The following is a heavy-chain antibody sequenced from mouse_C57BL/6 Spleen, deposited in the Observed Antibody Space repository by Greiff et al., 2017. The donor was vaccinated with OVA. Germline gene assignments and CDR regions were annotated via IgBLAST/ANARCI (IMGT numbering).Heavy chain of an antibody. Sequence: EVQLQQSGPELVKPGASVKISCKASGYTFTDYYMNWVKQSHGKSLEWIGDINPNNGGTSYNQKFKGKATLTVDKSSSTAYMELRSLTSEDSAVYYCASGDYYDYDGYFDVWGTGTTVTVSS. V-gene: IGHV1-26*01. J-gene: IGHJ1*03. CDR2: INPNNGGT. CDR1: GYTFTDYY. D-gene: IGHD2-4*01. CDR3: ASGDYYDYDGYFDV.